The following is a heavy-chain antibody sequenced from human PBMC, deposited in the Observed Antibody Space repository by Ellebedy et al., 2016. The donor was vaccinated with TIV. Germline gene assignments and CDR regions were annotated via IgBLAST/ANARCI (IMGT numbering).Heavy chain of an antibody. D-gene: IGHD3-10*01. Sequence: GESLKISXAASGFTFSDYNMNWVRQTPVKGLEWVSYISYGPNTIYYADSVKGRFTISRDNAKDSLYLQMNSLRAEDTAVYYCARAAEYYYGSGSCNDFWGQGTLVTVSS. CDR1: GFTFSDYN. V-gene: IGHV3-48*04. CDR2: ISYGPNTI. CDR3: ARAAEYYYGSGSCNDF. J-gene: IGHJ4*02.